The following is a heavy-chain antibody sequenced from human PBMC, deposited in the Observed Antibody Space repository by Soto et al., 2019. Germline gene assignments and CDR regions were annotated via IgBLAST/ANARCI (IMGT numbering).Heavy chain of an antibody. D-gene: IGHD3-22*01. CDR3: ARGTYYYDSSGYYSY. V-gene: IGHV3-21*01. Sequence: EVQLVESGGGLVKPGGSLRLSCAASGFTFSSYSMNWVRQAPGKGLEWVSSISSSSSYIYYADSVKGRFTISRDNAKNPLYLQMNSLRAEDTAVYYCARGTYYYDSSGYYSYWGQGTLVTVSS. CDR2: ISSSSSYI. CDR1: GFTFSSYS. J-gene: IGHJ4*02.